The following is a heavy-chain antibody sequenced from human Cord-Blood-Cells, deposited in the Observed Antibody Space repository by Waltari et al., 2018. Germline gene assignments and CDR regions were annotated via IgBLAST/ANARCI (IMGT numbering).Heavy chain of an antibody. CDR2: IIPSFGTA. J-gene: IGHJ3*02. V-gene: IGHV1-69*01. CDR3: ASNRVRGVNRHPFDI. D-gene: IGHD3-10*01. Sequence: QVQLVQSGAEVKKPGSSVKVSCKASGGTFSSYAISWVRQAPGQGLEWMGGIIPSFGTANYAKKFQGRVTITADESTSTAYMELSSLRSEDTAVYYCASNRVRGVNRHPFDIWGQGTMVTVSS. CDR1: GGTFSSYA.